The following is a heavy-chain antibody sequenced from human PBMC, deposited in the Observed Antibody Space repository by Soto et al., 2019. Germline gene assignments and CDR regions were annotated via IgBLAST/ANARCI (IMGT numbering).Heavy chain of an antibody. CDR2: IYHSGST. D-gene: IGHD2-2*01. CDR1: SGSISSSNW. Sequence: SETLSLTCAVSSGSISSSNWWSWVRQPPGKGLEWIGEIYHSGSTNYNPSLKSRVTISVDKSKNQFSLKLSSVTAADTAVYYCARSRRMSTIVVVPAAMKHYYYYMDVWGKGTTVTVSS. J-gene: IGHJ6*03. CDR3: ARSRRMSTIVVVPAAMKHYYYYMDV. V-gene: IGHV4-4*02.